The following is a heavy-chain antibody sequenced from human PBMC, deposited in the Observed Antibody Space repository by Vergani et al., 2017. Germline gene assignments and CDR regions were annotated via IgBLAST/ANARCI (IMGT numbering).Heavy chain of an antibody. CDR3: ARRVSNYYDSSGDDAFDI. CDR2: IYPGDSDT. J-gene: IGHJ3*02. D-gene: IGHD3-22*01. Sequence: EVQLVQSGAEVKTPGESLKISCKGSGYSFTSYWIGWVRQMPGKGLEWMGIIYPGDSDTRYSPSFQGQVTISADKSISTAYLQWSSLKASDTAMYYCARRVSNYYDSSGDDAFDIWGQGTMVTVSS. V-gene: IGHV5-51*01. CDR1: GYSFTSYW.